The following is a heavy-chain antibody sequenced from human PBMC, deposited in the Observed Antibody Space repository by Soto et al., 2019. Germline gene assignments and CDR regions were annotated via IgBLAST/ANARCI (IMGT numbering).Heavy chain of an antibody. CDR1: GFTFSSYG. V-gene: IGHV3-30*18. Sequence: QVQLVESGGGVVQPGRSLRLSCAASGFTFSSYGMHWVRQAPGKGLEWVAVISYDGSNKYYADSVKGRFTISRDNSKNTLYLQMNSLRAEDTAVYYCAKTYYYDSSGYYPDYWGQGTLVTVSS. D-gene: IGHD3-22*01. CDR3: AKTYYYDSSGYYPDY. J-gene: IGHJ4*02. CDR2: ISYDGSNK.